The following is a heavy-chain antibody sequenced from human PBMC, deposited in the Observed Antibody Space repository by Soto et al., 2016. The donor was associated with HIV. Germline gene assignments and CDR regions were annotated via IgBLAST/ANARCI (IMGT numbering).Heavy chain of an antibody. CDR2: IYHSGST. V-gene: IGHV4-38-2*02. Sequence: QVQLQESGPGLVKPSETLSLTCIVSGYSISSGLFWGWIRQPPGKGLEWIGSIYHSGSTYYNPSLMSRVTISVDTSKNQFSLKLSSVTAADTAVYYCARSEGVADINWFRPLGPGNPSPPSPQ. CDR3: ARSEGVADINWFRP. J-gene: IGHJ5*02. CDR1: GYSISSGLF. D-gene: IGHD6-19*01.